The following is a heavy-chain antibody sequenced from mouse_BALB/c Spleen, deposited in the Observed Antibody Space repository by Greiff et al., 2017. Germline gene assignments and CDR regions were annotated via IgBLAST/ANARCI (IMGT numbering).Heavy chain of an antibody. J-gene: IGHJ4*01. CDR3: DNPDGYYGAMDY. D-gene: IGHD2-3*01. V-gene: IGHV2-3*01. CDR1: GFSLTSYD. CDR2: IWGDGST. Sequence: QVQLKESGPGLVAPSQSLSITCTASGFSLTSYDVSWVRQPLGKGLEWLGVIWGDGSTNYHAALLSSLSISKDNSKSQVFLKLNSLQTDETATYYCDNPDGYYGAMDYWGQGTSVTVSS.